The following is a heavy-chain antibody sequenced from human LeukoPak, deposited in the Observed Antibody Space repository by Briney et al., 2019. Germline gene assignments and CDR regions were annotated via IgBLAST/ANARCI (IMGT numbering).Heavy chain of an antibody. J-gene: IGHJ4*02. Sequence: GGSLRLSCAASGFTFSTYSMNWVRQAPGKGLEWVSYISSSSSTIYYADSVKGRFTTSRDNAKNSLYLQMNSLRAEDTAVYYCARGSTYYDSSGQVPFDYWGQGTLVTVSS. CDR3: ARGSTYYDSSGQVPFDY. CDR2: ISSSSSTI. CDR1: GFTFSTYS. D-gene: IGHD3-22*01. V-gene: IGHV3-48*01.